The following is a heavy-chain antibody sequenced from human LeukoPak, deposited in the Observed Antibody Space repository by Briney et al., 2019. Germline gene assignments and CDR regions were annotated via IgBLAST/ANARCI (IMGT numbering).Heavy chain of an antibody. V-gene: IGHV3-21*01. J-gene: IGHJ6*03. Sequence: GGSLRLSCAASGFTFSTFTMNWVRQAPGKGLEWISCISNSSYIYYADSVKGRFTISRDNAKNSLYLQMNSLRAEDTAVYYCARVWTGQWPPHYYYMDVWGKGTTVTISS. CDR3: ARVWTGQWPPHYYYMDV. CDR2: ISNSSYI. CDR1: GFTFSTFT. D-gene: IGHD6-19*01.